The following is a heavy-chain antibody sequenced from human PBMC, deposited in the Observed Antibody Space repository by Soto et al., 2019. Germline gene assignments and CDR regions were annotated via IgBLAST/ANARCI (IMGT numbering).Heavy chain of an antibody. Sequence: GGSLRLSCAASGFTFSGYWMGWVRQAPGKGMEWVANINQLGSEIYYVDSVKGRFTISRDNAQNSLYLQMNSLRDEDTAVYHCARDPNAGTADYWGQGTLVTVSS. J-gene: IGHJ4*02. V-gene: IGHV3-7*01. CDR1: GFTFSGYW. CDR3: ARDPNAGTADY. CDR2: INQLGSEI. D-gene: IGHD1-1*01.